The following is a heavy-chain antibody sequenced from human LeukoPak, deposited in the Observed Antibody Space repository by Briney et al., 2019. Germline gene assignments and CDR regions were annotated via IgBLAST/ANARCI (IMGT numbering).Heavy chain of an antibody. Sequence: GGSLRLSCAASGFTFSSYSMNWVRQAPGKGLEWVSSISSSSYIYYADSVKGRFTISRDNAKNSLYLQMNSLRAEDTAVYYCARDYYGGYALDYWGQGTLVTVSS. D-gene: IGHD4-17*01. CDR2: ISSSSYI. J-gene: IGHJ4*02. V-gene: IGHV3-21*01. CDR3: ARDYYGGYALDY. CDR1: GFTFSSYS.